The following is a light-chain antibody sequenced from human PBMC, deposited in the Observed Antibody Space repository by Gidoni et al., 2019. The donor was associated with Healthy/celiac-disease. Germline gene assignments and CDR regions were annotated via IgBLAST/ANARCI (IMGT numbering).Light chain of an antibody. V-gene: IGLV1-40*01. Sequence: QSVLTQPPSVSGAPGQRVTISCTGSSSNIGAGYDVHWYQQLPGTAPKLLIYGPSNRPSGVPDRFSGSKSGTSASLAITGLQAEDEADYYCQSYDSSLSDVVFGGGTKLTVL. CDR3: QSYDSSLSDVV. CDR1: SSNIGAGYD. CDR2: GPS. J-gene: IGLJ2*01.